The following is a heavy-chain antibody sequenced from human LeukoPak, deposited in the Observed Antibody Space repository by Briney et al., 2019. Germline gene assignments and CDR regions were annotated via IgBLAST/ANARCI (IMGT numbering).Heavy chain of an antibody. J-gene: IGHJ1*01. CDR2: IKTDGSEK. Sequence: SGGSLRLSCEGSGFTFSNYWMGWVRQAPGKGLQWVANIKTDGSEKYYMDSVKGRFTISRDNANNSLYLQMNSLRAEDTAVYYCATYSSLNRREFQFWGQGTLLTVSS. V-gene: IGHV3-7*01. CDR3: ATYSSLNRREFQF. D-gene: IGHD3-22*01. CDR1: GFTFSNYW.